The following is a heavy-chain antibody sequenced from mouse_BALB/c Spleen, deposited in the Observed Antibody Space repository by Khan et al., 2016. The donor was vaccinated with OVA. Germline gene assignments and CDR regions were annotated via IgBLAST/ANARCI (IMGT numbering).Heavy chain of an antibody. J-gene: IGHJ3*01. Sequence: EVQLVESGGGLVPPGGSLKLSCAASGFDFSRYWMRWVRQAPGKGLEWIGEINPDSSTINYTPSLTDKFIISSAPAKNTRYLKMSKVRSEDKDLYYWARRKYGAWFAYWGKGTLVTVSA. V-gene: IGHV4-1*02. CDR3: ARRKYGAWFAY. CDR2: INPDSSTI. CDR1: GFDFSRYW. D-gene: IGHD1-1*01.